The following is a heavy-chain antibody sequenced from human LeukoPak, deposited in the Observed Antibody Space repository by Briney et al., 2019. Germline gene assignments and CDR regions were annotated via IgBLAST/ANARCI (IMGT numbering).Heavy chain of an antibody. J-gene: IGHJ4*02. Sequence: GRSLRLSCAASGFTFSSYAMHWVRQAPGKGLEWVAVISYDGNNKYYADSVKGRFTISRDNAKNSLYLEMNSLRAEDTAVYYCAKAEWLVRVFDYWGQGTLVTVSS. D-gene: IGHD6-19*01. CDR2: ISYDGNNK. V-gene: IGHV3-30-3*01. CDR1: GFTFSSYA. CDR3: AKAEWLVRVFDY.